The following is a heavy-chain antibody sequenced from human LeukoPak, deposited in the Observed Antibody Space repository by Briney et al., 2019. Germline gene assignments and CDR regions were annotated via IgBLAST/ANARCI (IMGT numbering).Heavy chain of an antibody. CDR2: ITGSGGNT. Sequence: GGSLRLSCAASGFTFSNYAMSWVRQAPGKGLEWVSAITGSGGNTYYADSVKGRLTISRDNSKNTVFLQMNSLRAEDTAVYYCAKRGDYDVLTGYYVSDYWGQGTLVTVSS. CDR3: AKRGDYDVLTGYYVSDY. D-gene: IGHD3-9*01. J-gene: IGHJ4*02. CDR1: GFTFSNYA. V-gene: IGHV3-23*01.